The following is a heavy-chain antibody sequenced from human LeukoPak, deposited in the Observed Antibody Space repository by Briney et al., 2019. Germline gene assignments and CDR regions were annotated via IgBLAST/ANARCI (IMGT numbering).Heavy chain of an antibody. Sequence: PSETPSLTCVVYGGSFSGNYWSWVRQPPGKGLEWVGEINNSGSTNYNPSLKSRVTISLDTSKNQFSLKLSSVTAADTAVYYCARGYNRGSYYNYWGQGTLVTVSS. CDR3: ARGYNRGSYYNY. CDR2: INNSGST. CDR1: GGSFSGNY. D-gene: IGHD3-16*01. V-gene: IGHV4-34*01. J-gene: IGHJ4*02.